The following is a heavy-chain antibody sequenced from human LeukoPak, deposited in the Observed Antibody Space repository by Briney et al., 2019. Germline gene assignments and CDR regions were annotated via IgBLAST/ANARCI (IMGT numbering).Heavy chain of an antibody. CDR2: IYYSGST. CDR1: GGSISSYY. J-gene: IGHJ6*02. D-gene: IGHD6-6*01. Sequence: PETLSLTCTVSGGSISSYYWSWIRQPPGKGLEWIGYIYYSGSTNYNPSLKSRVTISVDTSKNQFSLKLSSVTAADTAVYYCARDYSSSSTPHYGMDVWGQGTTVTVSS. CDR3: ARDYSSSSTPHYGMDV. V-gene: IGHV4-59*01.